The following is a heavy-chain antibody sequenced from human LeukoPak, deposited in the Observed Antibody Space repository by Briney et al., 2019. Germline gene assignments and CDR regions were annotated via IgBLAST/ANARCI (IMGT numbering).Heavy chain of an antibody. V-gene: IGHV3-48*02. D-gene: IGHD6-13*01. J-gene: IGHJ1*01. CDR1: GFTFSSYS. CDR3: ARAWAAAGTAEYFQH. Sequence: PGGSLRLSCAASGFTFSSYSMNWVRQAPGKGLEWVSYISSSSSTIYYADSVEGRFTISRDNAKNSLYLQMNSLRDEDTAVYYCARAWAAAGTAEYFQHWGQGTLVTVSS. CDR2: ISSSSSTI.